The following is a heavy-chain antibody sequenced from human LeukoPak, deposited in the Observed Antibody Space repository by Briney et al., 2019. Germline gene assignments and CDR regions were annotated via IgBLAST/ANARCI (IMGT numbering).Heavy chain of an antibody. CDR2: MYNSGST. D-gene: IGHD5-12*01. Sequence: SETLSLTCTVSGGSISSYHWSWFRQAPGKGLEWIGYMYNSGSTNFNPSLKSRVTISVDTSKNQFSLKLSSVTAADTAVYYCAGRDXNVXXVPTLFPFDYWGQGTLVTVSS. V-gene: IGHV4-59*01. CDR3: AGRDXNVXXVPTLFPFDY. J-gene: IGHJ4*02. CDR1: GGSISSYH.